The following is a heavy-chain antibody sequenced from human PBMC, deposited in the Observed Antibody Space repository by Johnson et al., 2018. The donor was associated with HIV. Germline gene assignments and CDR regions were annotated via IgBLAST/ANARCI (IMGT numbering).Heavy chain of an antibody. Sequence: VQLVESGGGVVQPGRSLRLSCAASGFTFSSYGMHWVRQAPAKGLEWVAVISYDGSDKDYAYSVKGRFTISRDSSKNTLYLQMNSLRAEDTAVYYCARGSRYTYDNDDAPLLHAFDIWGQGTVVTVSS. CDR3: ARGSRYTYDNDDAPLLHAFDI. J-gene: IGHJ3*02. CDR2: ISYDGSDK. CDR1: GFTFSSYG. V-gene: IGHV3-30*04. D-gene: IGHD3-22*01.